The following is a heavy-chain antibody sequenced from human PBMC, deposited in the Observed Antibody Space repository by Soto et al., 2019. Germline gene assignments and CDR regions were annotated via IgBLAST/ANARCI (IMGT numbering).Heavy chain of an antibody. CDR1: GFSLSTSGEG. Sequence: QITLKESGPTRVKPTQTLTLTCTFSGFSLSTSGEGVGWIRQPQGKALEWLGIIYWDGDNRYIPSLESRLSITKNTSNNQAVLSMTDMDPVDTATYEFVRRRQDCSGGLCNANAFAIWGQGKLVNVSS. V-gene: IGHV2-5*02. D-gene: IGHD2-15*01. CDR2: IYWDGDN. J-gene: IGHJ3*02. CDR3: VRRRQDCSGGLCNANAFAI.